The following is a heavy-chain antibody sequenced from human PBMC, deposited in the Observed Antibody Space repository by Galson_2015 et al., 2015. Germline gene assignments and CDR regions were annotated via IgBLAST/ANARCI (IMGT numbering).Heavy chain of an antibody. Sequence: SLRLSCAASGFTFNNYAMSWVRQAPGKGLEWVSSISSSSNYIYYADSLKGRFTISRDNAKNSLYLQMNSLRAEDTAVYYCARARDIVVVPAAIQIPYYYGMDVWGQGTTVTVSS. J-gene: IGHJ6*02. CDR3: ARARDIVVVPAAIQIPYYYGMDV. CDR1: GFTFNNYA. D-gene: IGHD2-2*01. CDR2: ISSSSNYI. V-gene: IGHV3-21*01.